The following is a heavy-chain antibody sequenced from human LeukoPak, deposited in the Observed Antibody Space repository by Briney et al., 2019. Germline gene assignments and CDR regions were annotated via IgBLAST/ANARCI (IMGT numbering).Heavy chain of an antibody. CDR3: ARDPRIAARPPRKYYFDY. CDR1: GYTFTGYY. Sequence: ASVKVSCKASGYTFTGYYMHWVRQAPGQGLEWMGWINPNSGGTNYAQKFQGRVTMTRDTSISTAYMELSRLRSDDTAVYYCARDPRIAARPPRKYYFDYWGQGTLVTVSS. D-gene: IGHD6-6*01. V-gene: IGHV1-2*02. J-gene: IGHJ4*02. CDR2: INPNSGGT.